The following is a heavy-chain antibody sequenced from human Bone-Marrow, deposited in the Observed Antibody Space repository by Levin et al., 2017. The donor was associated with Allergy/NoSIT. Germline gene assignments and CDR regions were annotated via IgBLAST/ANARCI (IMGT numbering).Heavy chain of an antibody. V-gene: IGHV3-23*01. CDR2: ISGSGTIT. J-gene: IGHJ4*02. CDR1: GFTFSSYA. Sequence: PGESLKISCAASGFTFSSYAMSWVRQAPGKGLEWVSSISGSGTITHYAESVKGRFTISRDISKNMLHLQMNSLRAEDTAIYFCAKEGLAVAGYYFDPWGQGTLVTVSS. CDR3: AKEGLAVAGYYFDP. D-gene: IGHD6-19*01.